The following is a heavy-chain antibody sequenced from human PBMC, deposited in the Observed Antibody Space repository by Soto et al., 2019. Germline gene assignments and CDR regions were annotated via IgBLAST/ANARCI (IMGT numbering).Heavy chain of an antibody. D-gene: IGHD2-2*01. Sequence: KPSETLSLTCTVSGGSISSYYWSWIRQPAGKGLEWIGRIYTSGSTNYNPSLKSRVTMSVDTSKNQFSLKLSSVTAADTAVYYCARDIVVVPAARHYYYYGMDVWGQGTTVTVSS. CDR3: ARDIVVVPAARHYYYYGMDV. V-gene: IGHV4-4*07. CDR2: IYTSGST. J-gene: IGHJ6*02. CDR1: GGSISSYY.